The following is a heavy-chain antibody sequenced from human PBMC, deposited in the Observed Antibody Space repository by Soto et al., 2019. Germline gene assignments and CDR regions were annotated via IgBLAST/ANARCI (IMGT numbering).Heavy chain of an antibody. J-gene: IGHJ6*03. V-gene: IGHV3-23*01. CDR3: AKGYYMDV. CDR2: ISGSGGST. CDR1: GFTFSSYA. Sequence: GESLKISCAASGFTFSSYAMSWVRQAPVKGLEWVSAISGSGGSTYYADSVKGRFTISRDNSKNTLYLQMNSLRAEDTAVYYCAKGYYMDVWGKGTTVTVSS.